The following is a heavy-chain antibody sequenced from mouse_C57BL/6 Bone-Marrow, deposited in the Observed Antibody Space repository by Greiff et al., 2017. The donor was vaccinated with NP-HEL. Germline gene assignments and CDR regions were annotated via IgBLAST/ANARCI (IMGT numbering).Heavy chain of an antibody. V-gene: IGHV1-5*01. D-gene: IGHD1-1*01. CDR1: GYTFTSYW. CDR3: TIYITTVVARDY. CDR2: IYPGNSDT. Sequence: VQLQQSGTVLARPGASVKMSCKTSGYTFTSYWMHWVKQRPGQGLEWIGAIYPGNSDTSYNQKFKGKAKLTAVTSASTAYMELSSLTNEDSAVYYCTIYITTVVARDYWGQGTTRTVSS. J-gene: IGHJ2*01.